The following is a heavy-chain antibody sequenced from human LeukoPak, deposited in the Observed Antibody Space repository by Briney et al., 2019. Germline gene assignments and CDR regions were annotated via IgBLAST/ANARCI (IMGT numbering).Heavy chain of an antibody. J-gene: IGHJ5*02. D-gene: IGHD4-4*01. CDR1: GGSISSYY. Sequence: SETLSLTCTVSGGSISSYYWSWIRQPAGKGLGWIGRIYTSGSTNYNPSLKSRVTMSVDTSKNQFSLKLSSVTAADTAVYYCARDFPLLMTTVTTSWFDPWGQGTLVTVSS. CDR3: ARDFPLLMTTVTTSWFDP. CDR2: IYTSGST. V-gene: IGHV4-4*07.